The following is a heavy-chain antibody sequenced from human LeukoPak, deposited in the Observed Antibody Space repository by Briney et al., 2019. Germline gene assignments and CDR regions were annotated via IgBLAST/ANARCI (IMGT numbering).Heavy chain of an antibody. CDR1: GYIFTGYY. CDR2: INPDSGNT. Sequence: ASVKVSCKASGYIFTGYYLHWVRQAPGQGLEWMGWINPDSGNTNYAQNFQGRVTMTRDTSITTAYMELSSLRPDDTAVYYCARRYCGITSCYYFDYWGQGTLVTVSS. J-gene: IGHJ4*02. D-gene: IGHD2-2*01. CDR3: ARRYCGITSCYYFDY. V-gene: IGHV1-2*02.